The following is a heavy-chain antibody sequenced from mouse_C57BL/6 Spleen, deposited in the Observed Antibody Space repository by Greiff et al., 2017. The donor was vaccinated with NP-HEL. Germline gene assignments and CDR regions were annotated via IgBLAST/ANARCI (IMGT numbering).Heavy chain of an antibody. CDR1: GFTFSSYA. CDR3: TRDTPDYYGAMDY. CDR2: ISSGGDYI. J-gene: IGHJ4*01. V-gene: IGHV5-9-1*02. D-gene: IGHD1-1*01. Sequence: EVKLMESGEGLVKPGGSLKLSCAASGFTFSSYAMSWVRQTPEKRLEWVAYISSGGDYIYYADTVKGRFTISRDNARNTLYLQMSSLKSEDTAMYYCTRDTPDYYGAMDYWGQGTSVTVSS.